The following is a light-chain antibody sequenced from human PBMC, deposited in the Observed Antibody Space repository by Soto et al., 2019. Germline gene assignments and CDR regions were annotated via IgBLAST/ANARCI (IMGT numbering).Light chain of an antibody. CDR2: QDN. Sequence: SSELTQPPSVSVSPGQTASVTCSGDKLGDKYAFWYQQKPGQSPILVIYQDNKRPSGIPERFSGSNSGNTATLTISGTQAMDEADYYCQAWDSDTAVVFGGGTKLTVL. J-gene: IGLJ2*01. V-gene: IGLV3-1*01. CDR1: KLGDKY. CDR3: QAWDSDTAVV.